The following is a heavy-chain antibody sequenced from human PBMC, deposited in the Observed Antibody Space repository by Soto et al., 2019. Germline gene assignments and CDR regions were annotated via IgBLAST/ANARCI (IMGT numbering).Heavy chain of an antibody. CDR1: GGSISSYY. V-gene: IGHV4-59*01. J-gene: IGHJ1*01. CDR3: AGGGSLCGECFQH. Sequence: QVQLQESGPGLVKPSETLSLTCNVSGGSISSYYWSWIRQPPGKGLEYIGHVYNSGSTIHSPSLKSRATISVDTSKNQFSLKLTSVTAADTAVYYCAGGGSLCGECFQHWGQGILITVSS. CDR2: VYNSGST. D-gene: IGHD2-15*01.